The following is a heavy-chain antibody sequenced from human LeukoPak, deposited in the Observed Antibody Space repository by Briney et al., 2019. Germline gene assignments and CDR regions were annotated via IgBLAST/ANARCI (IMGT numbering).Heavy chain of an antibody. CDR2: IIPILDIA. D-gene: IGHD5-12*01. CDR3: ARGATRGYYYYYGMDV. Sequence: SVKVSCKASGGTFGSYAISWVRQAPGQGLEWMGRIIPILDIANYAQKFQGRVTITADKSTSTAYMELSSLRSEDTAVYYCARGATRGYYYYYGMDVWGQGTTVTVSS. CDR1: GGTFGSYA. V-gene: IGHV1-69*04. J-gene: IGHJ6*02.